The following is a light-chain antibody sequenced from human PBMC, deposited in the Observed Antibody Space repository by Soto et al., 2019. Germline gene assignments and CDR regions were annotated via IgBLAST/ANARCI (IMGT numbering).Light chain of an antibody. Sequence: EIVLTQSPGTLYLSPGERATLSCRTSQSVSSSYLAWYQQKPGQAPRLLIYGASSRATGIPDRFSGSASGTDFTLTISRLEPEDFAVYYCQQYGSSRTFGQGTKVEIK. CDR3: QQYGSSRT. J-gene: IGKJ1*01. CDR1: QSVSSSY. CDR2: GAS. V-gene: IGKV3-20*01.